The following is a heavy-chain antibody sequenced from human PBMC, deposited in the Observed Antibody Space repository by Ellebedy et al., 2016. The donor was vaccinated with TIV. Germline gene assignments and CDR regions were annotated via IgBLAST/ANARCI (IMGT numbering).Heavy chain of an antibody. J-gene: IGHJ4*02. V-gene: IGHV3-30-3*01. Sequence: PGGSLRLSCAAAGITFSSFAMHWVRQTPGQGLEWVAFISNDENTEYYVDSVKGRFTISRDNSKNTLYLKMNSLTADDPAIYYCARGGYYDDYARLDYWGQGTLVTVSS. CDR1: GITFSSFA. CDR2: ISNDENTE. CDR3: ARGGYYDDYARLDY. D-gene: IGHD4-17*01.